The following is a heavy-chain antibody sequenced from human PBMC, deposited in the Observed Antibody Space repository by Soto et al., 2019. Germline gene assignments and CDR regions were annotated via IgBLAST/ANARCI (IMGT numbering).Heavy chain of an antibody. CDR2: IYWNDDK. D-gene: IGHD3-10*01. Sequence: KESGPTLVKPTQTLTLTCTFSGFSLSTSGVGVGWIRQPPGKALEWLALIYWNDDKRYSPSLKSRLTITKDTSKNQVVLTMTNMDPVDTATYYCAHSSSALRSPVIKLLWALDYWGQGTLVTVSS. CDR1: GFSLSTSGVG. V-gene: IGHV2-5*01. J-gene: IGHJ4*02. CDR3: AHSSSALRSPVIKLLWALDY.